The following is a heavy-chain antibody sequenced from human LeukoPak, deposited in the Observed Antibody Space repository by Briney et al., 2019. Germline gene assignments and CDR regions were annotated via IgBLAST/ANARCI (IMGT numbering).Heavy chain of an antibody. J-gene: IGHJ4*02. CDR3: ARGGDGYNLGIIDY. CDR2: IYYSGST. D-gene: IGHD5-12*01. V-gene: IGHV4-31*03. Sequence: SETLSLTCTVSGGSISSGGYYWSWIRQHPGKGLEWIGYIYYSGSTYYNPSLKSRVTISVDTSKNQFSLKLSSVTAADTAVYYCARGGDGYNLGIIDYWGQGTLVTVSS. CDR1: GGSISSGGYY.